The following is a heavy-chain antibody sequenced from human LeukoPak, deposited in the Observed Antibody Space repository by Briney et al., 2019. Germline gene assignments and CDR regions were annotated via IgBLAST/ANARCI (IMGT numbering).Heavy chain of an antibody. CDR2: ISSSSSYI. V-gene: IGHV3-21*01. Sequence: PGGSLRLSCAASGFTFSSYSMNWVRQAPGKGLEWVSSISSSSSYIYYADSVKGRFTISRDNAKNSLYLQMNSLRAEDTAVYYCARGGYSSGWYRGLVRYFDYWGQGTLVTVSS. CDR1: GFTFSSYS. J-gene: IGHJ4*02. CDR3: ARGGYSSGWYRGLVRYFDY. D-gene: IGHD6-19*01.